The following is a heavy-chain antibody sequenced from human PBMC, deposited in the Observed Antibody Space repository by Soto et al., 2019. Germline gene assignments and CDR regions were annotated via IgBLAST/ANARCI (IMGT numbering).Heavy chain of an antibody. V-gene: IGHV5-51*01. J-gene: IGHJ3*02. CDR3: VRLSSPGGGASPDGFDI. CDR2: LYPVDSDN. CDR1: AYIFSNYW. D-gene: IGHD2-21*01. Sequence: GESLKISCKGSAYIFSNYWIGWVCQMPGKGMAGMGILYPVDSDNRYSPAFQGEVTISAYKYISKAFLPWRSLKASATARYYSVRLSSPGGGASPDGFDIWGKGKMVTVSS.